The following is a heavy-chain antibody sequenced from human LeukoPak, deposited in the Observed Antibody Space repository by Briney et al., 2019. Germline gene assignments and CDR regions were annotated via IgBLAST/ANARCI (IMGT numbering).Heavy chain of an antibody. Sequence: KPSETPSLTCTVSGGSISSYYWSWIRQPAGKGLEWIGRIYTSGSTNYNPSLKSRVTMSVDTSKNQFSLKLSSVTAADTAVYYCAREVEYSSSDAAYNWFDPWGQGTLVTVSS. D-gene: IGHD6-6*01. CDR1: GGSISSYY. CDR3: AREVEYSSSDAAYNWFDP. J-gene: IGHJ5*02. V-gene: IGHV4-4*07. CDR2: IYTSGST.